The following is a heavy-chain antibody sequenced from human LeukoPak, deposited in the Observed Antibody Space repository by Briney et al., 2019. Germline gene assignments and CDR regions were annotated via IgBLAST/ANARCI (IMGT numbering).Heavy chain of an antibody. CDR1: GGSISSSSYY. D-gene: IGHD3-3*01. J-gene: IGHJ4*02. V-gene: IGHV4-39*01. CDR2: IYYSGST. Sequence: SETLSLTCTVSGGSISSSSYYWGWIRQPPGKGLEWIGSIYYSGSTYYNPSLKSRVTISVDTSKNQFSLKLSSVTAADTAVYYCARGYERITIFARLFDYWGRGTLVTVSS. CDR3: ARGYERITIFARLFDY.